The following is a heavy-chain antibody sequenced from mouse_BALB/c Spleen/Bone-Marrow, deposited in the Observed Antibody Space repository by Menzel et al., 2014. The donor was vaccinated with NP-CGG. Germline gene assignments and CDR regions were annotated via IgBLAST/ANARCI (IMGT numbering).Heavy chain of an antibody. Sequence: DVQLQESGGDLVKPGGSLKLSCAASGLTFSSYGMSWVRQTPDKRLEWVATISSGGSYTYYPDSVKGRFTISRDNAKNTLYLQMSSLKSEDTAMYYCARQTYYDYDGYFDYWGQGTTLTVSS. CDR1: GLTFSSYG. D-gene: IGHD2-4*01. CDR2: ISSGGSYT. CDR3: ARQTYYDYDGYFDY. J-gene: IGHJ2*01. V-gene: IGHV5-6*01.